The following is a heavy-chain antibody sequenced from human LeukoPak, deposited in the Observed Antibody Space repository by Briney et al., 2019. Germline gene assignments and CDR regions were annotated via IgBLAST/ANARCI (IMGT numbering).Heavy chain of an antibody. CDR3: ARSHYDYVWGSYRYTHNWFDP. Sequence: ASVKVSCKASGYTFTSYGISWVRQAPGQGLEWMGWISAYNGNTNYAQKLQGRVTMTTDTSTSTAYMELRSLRSDDTAVYYCARSHYDYVWGSYRYTHNWFDPWGQGTLVTVSS. D-gene: IGHD3-16*02. J-gene: IGHJ5*02. V-gene: IGHV1-18*01. CDR2: ISAYNGNT. CDR1: GYTFTSYG.